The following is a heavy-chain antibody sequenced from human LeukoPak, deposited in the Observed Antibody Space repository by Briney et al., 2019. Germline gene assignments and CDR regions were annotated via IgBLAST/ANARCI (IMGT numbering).Heavy chain of an antibody. V-gene: IGHV1-2*02. CDR1: GYTFTGYY. CDR3: ARDRTESTRFDP. D-gene: IGHD3-10*01. Sequence: ASVKVSCEAPGYTFTGYYMHWVRPAPGQGLEWMGWINPNSGDTNYAQKLQGRVTMTRDTSISTAYMELSSLRSDDTAVYYCARDRTESTRFDPWGQGTLVTVSS. J-gene: IGHJ5*02. CDR2: INPNSGDT.